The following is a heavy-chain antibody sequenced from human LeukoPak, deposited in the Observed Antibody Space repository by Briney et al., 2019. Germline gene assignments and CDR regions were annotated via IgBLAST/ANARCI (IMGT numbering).Heavy chain of an antibody. J-gene: IGHJ6*03. D-gene: IGHD3-3*01. CDR2: IYHSGST. Sequence: SETLSLTCAVYGGSFSGYYWSWIRQPPGKGLEWIGEIYHSGSTNYNPSLKSRVTISVDKSKNQFSLKLSSVTAADTAVYYCARVYYDFWSGYNRYYYYMDVWGKGTTVTVSS. CDR3: ARVYYDFWSGYNRYYYYMDV. CDR1: GGSFSGYY. V-gene: IGHV4-34*01.